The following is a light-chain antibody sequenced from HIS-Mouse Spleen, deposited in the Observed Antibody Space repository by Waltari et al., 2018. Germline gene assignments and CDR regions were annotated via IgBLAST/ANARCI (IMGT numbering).Light chain of an antibody. CDR2: DVS. CDR1: SSDVGGYNY. V-gene: IGLV2-14*03. J-gene: IGLJ3*02. Sequence: QSALTQPASVSGSPGQSITISCTGTSSDVGGYNYVSWYQQHPGKAPKLMIYDVSNRPSGVSNGFSGYKSGNTASLTISGLQAEDEADYYCSSYTSSSTRVFGGGTKLTVL. CDR3: SSYTSSSTRV.